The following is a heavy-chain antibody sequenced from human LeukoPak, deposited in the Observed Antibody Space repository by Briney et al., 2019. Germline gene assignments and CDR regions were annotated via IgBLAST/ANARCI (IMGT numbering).Heavy chain of an antibody. CDR3: ARDFDCSSTSCSYAFDI. V-gene: IGHV4-34*01. Sequence: SETLSLTCSVSGGSISTYYWTWIRQPPGKGLEWIGEINHSGSTNYNPSLKSRVTISVDTSKNQFSLKLSSVTAADTAVYYCARDFDCSSTSCSYAFDIWGQGTMVTVSS. CDR2: INHSGST. CDR1: GGSISTYY. J-gene: IGHJ3*02. D-gene: IGHD2-2*01.